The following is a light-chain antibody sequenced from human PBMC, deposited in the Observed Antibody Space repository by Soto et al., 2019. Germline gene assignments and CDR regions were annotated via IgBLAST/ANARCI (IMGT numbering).Light chain of an antibody. Sequence: DIQMTQTPSTLSASVGDRVTITCRASQNINRWFAWYQQRPGKAPNLLIHKASTLEVGVPSRFSGSASGTEFTLTISSLQPDDFAVYFCLQYNVYPLSFGGGTKVEIK. CDR3: LQYNVYPLS. CDR2: KAS. V-gene: IGKV1-5*03. CDR1: QNINRW. J-gene: IGKJ4*01.